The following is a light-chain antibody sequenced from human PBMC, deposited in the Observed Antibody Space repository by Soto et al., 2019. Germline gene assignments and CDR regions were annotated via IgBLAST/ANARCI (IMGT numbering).Light chain of an antibody. CDR3: CSYSGRYTWI. V-gene: IGLV2-11*01. CDR1: SSDVGGYNY. Sequence: QSALTQPRSVSGSPGQSVTISCTGTSSDVGGYNYVSWYQKYPGKAPKLMIYDVSKRPSGVPDRFSGSKSGNTASLTISGLQAEDETDYYCCSYSGRYTWIFGGGTKLTVL. J-gene: IGLJ2*01. CDR2: DVS.